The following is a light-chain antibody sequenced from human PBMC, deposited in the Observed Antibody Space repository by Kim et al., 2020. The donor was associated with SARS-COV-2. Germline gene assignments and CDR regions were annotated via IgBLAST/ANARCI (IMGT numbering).Light chain of an antibody. V-gene: IGKV3D-20*01. CDR2: DAS. Sequence: SPGERATLSCGASQRVSSSYLAWYQQKPGLAPRLLIYDASSRATGIPDRFSGSGSGTDVTLTISRLEPEDFAVYYCQQYVSSPWTFGQGTKVEIK. J-gene: IGKJ1*01. CDR3: QQYVSSPWT. CDR1: QRVSSSY.